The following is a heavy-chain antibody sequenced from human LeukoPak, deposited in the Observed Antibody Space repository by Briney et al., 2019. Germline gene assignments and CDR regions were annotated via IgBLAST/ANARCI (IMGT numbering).Heavy chain of an antibody. J-gene: IGHJ3*02. CDR1: GDSVNSATFY. Sequence: SETLSLTCTVSGDSVNSATFYWAWIRQSPGKGLELIGYTYNRGNTYYNPSLNSRATISVDTSKNQFSLKLRSVTAADSAAYYCARDFWAATGAFEIWGQGASVTVSS. CDR2: TYNRGNT. D-gene: IGHD3/OR15-3a*01. CDR3: ARDFWAATGAFEI. V-gene: IGHV4-61*01.